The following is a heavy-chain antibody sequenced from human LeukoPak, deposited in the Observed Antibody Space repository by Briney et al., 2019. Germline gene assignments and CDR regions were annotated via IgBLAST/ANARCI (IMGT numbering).Heavy chain of an antibody. CDR1: GFTFSSYW. CDR2: INTDGSST. J-gene: IGHJ4*02. CDR3: ASTRRDGYNYWAY. V-gene: IGHV3-74*01. Sequence: TGGSLRLSCAASGFTFSSYWMHWVRQAPGKGLVWVSRINTDGSSTNYADSVKGRFTISRDNAKNTLYLQTNSLRAEDTAVYYCASTRRDGYNYWAYWGQGTLVTVSS. D-gene: IGHD5-24*01.